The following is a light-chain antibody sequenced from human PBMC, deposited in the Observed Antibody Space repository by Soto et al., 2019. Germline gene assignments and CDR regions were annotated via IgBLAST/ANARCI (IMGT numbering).Light chain of an antibody. CDR2: GAS. CDR3: QQDCRSPPVYT. Sequence: EIVLTQSPGTLSLSPGERATLSCRAIQSVSSSYLAWYQQKPGQAPRLLIYGASSRATGIPDRFSGSGSGTDFTLTISRLEPEDFAVYYCQQDCRSPPVYTFGQGTKLEIK. V-gene: IGKV3-20*01. CDR1: QSVSSSY. J-gene: IGKJ2*01.